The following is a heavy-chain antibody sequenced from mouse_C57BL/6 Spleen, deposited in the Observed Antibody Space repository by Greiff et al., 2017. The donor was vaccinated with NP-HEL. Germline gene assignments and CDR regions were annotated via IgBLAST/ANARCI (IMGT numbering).Heavy chain of an antibody. CDR2: ISSGGDYI. CDR3: TRAYSSLYAMDY. V-gene: IGHV5-9-1*02. J-gene: IGHJ4*01. CDR1: GFTFTSYA. D-gene: IGHD2-5*01. Sequence: EVKLVESGEGLVKPGGSLKLSCAASGFTFTSYAMSWVRQTPEKRLEWVAYISSGGDYIYYADTVKGRFTISRDNDRNTLYMQMSSLKSEDTAMYYCTRAYSSLYAMDYWGQGTSVTVSS.